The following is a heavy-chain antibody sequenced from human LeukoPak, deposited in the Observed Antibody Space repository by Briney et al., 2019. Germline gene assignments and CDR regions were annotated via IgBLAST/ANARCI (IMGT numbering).Heavy chain of an antibody. J-gene: IGHJ6*02. CDR3: AKDSSGYLTLRYGMDV. Sequence: ASVKVSCKASGYTLSDYHIHLVRQAPGQGLEWMGWINPKNDGTNYAQNFQDRATMTTDTSAATAYMELSSLRSDDTAVYFCAKDSSGYLTLRYGMDVWGQGTTITVSS. D-gene: IGHD3-22*01. CDR2: INPKNDGT. V-gene: IGHV1-2*02. CDR1: GYTLSDYH.